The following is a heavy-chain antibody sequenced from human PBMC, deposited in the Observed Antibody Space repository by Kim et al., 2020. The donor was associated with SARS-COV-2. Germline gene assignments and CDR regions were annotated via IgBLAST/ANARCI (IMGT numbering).Heavy chain of an antibody. CDR3: ARDLVFRTFGVAPVYYYYMDV. J-gene: IGHJ6*03. Sequence: ASVNVSCKASGYTFTSYAMHWVRQAPGQRLEWMGWINAGNGNTKYSQKFQGRVTITRDTSASTAYMELSSLRSEDTAVYYCARDLVFRTFGVAPVYYYYMDVWGKGTTVNVSS. D-gene: IGHD3-3*01. CDR1: GYTFTSYA. V-gene: IGHV1-3*01. CDR2: INAGNGNT.